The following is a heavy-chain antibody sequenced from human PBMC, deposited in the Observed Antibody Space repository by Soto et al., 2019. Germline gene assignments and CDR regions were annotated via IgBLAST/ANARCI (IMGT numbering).Heavy chain of an antibody. CDR3: ANGIAAADALDY. D-gene: IGHD6-13*01. V-gene: IGHV1-3*01. J-gene: IGHJ4*02. CDR1: GYTFTSYT. CDR2: INAGNGNT. Sequence: ASVKVSCKASGYTFTSYTMHWVRQAPGQRPEWMGWINAGNGNTKYSQKFQGRVTITRDTSASTAYMELSSLRFEDTAVYYCANGIAAADALDYWGQGTLVTVSS.